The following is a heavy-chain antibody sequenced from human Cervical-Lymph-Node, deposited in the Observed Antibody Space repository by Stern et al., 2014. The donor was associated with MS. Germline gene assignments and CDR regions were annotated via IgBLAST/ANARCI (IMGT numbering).Heavy chain of an antibody. CDR3: ASHYDFWSASVAASWFDP. V-gene: IGHV7-4-1*01. CDR1: GYTFISYA. D-gene: IGHD3-3*01. J-gene: IGHJ5*02. Sequence: QMQLVQSGSELKKPGASVRVSCKASGYTFISYALNWVRQAPGQGLEWMGWINTNTGNATYAEVFTGRFVFSVDTSVSTAYLQIASLKAEDTAVYYCASHYDFWSASVAASWFDPWGQGTLVTVSS. CDR2: INTNTGNA.